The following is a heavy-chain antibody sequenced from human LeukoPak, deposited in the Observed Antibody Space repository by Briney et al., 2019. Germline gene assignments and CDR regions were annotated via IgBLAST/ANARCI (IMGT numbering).Heavy chain of an antibody. CDR3: ARRAGAYSHPYDY. CDR1: GFTFSSYG. Sequence: GGSLRLSCSASGFTFSSYGMHWVRQAPGKGLEGVSYISSSGSTKYYADSVKGRFTTSRDNAKNSLYLQMNSLRAEDTAVYYCARRAGAYSHPYDYWGQGTLVTVSS. CDR2: ISSSGSTK. D-gene: IGHD4/OR15-4a*01. J-gene: IGHJ4*02. V-gene: IGHV3-48*04.